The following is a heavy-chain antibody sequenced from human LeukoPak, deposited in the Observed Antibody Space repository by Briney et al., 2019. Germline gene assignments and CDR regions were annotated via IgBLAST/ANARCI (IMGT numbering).Heavy chain of an antibody. V-gene: IGHV4-61*01. D-gene: IGHD3-22*01. CDR1: GGSVSSGSYY. J-gene: IGHJ4*02. Sequence: PSETLSLTCTVSGGSVSSGSYYWSWIRQSPGKGLEWIGNIYSSGSTNYNPSLKSRVTISLDTSMNQFSLKLSSVTAADTAVYYCARMAYFYDSSGYSQLDYWGQGTLVTVSS. CDR3: ARMAYFYDSSGYSQLDY. CDR2: IYSSGST.